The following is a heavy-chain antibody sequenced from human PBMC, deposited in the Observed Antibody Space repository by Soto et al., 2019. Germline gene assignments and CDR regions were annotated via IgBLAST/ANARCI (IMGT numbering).Heavy chain of an antibody. CDR1: GGSITNANYF. Sequence: QVQLQESGPGLVKPSQTLSLTCTVSGGSITNANYFWSWIRQPPGKGLEWVASIYYSGTTYYNPSLKSRLSILLDTSKNQFSLELTSVTAADTAIYYCARVPSGDYVDFWGQGTLGTVSS. CDR3: ARVPSGDYVDF. J-gene: IGHJ4*02. CDR2: IYYSGTT. D-gene: IGHD3-10*01. V-gene: IGHV4-30-4*01.